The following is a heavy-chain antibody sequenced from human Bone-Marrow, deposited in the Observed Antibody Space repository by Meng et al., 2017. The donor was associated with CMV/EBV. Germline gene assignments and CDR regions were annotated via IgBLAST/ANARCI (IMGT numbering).Heavy chain of an antibody. D-gene: IGHD1-1*01. Sequence: ASVKVSCKASGYTFTSYGISWVRQAPGQGLEWMGWISAYNGNTNYAQKLQGRVTMTTDTSTSTAYMELRSLRSDDTAVYYCARVFRTAEVTPFVYYFDYWGQGTLVTVSS. CDR3: ARVFRTAEVTPFVYYFDY. J-gene: IGHJ4*01. V-gene: IGHV1-18*01. CDR2: ISAYNGNT. CDR1: GYTFTSYG.